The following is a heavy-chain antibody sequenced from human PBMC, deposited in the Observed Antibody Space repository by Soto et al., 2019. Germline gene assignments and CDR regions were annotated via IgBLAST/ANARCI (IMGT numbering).Heavy chain of an antibody. J-gene: IGHJ4*02. CDR1: GGTFSSYS. CDR3: AIEYSSSPPYYPIGY. Sequence: SVKVSCKASGGTFSSYSISWVRQAPGQGLKWMGGVIPIFGTANYAQKFQGRVTITADESTSTAYMELSSLRSEDTAVYYCAIEYSSSPPYYPIGYWGQGTLVTVSS. D-gene: IGHD6-6*01. V-gene: IGHV1-69*13. CDR2: VIPIFGTA.